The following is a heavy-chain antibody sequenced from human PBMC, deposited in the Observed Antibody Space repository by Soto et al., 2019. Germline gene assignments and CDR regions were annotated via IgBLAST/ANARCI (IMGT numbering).Heavy chain of an antibody. J-gene: IGHJ4*02. V-gene: IGHV1-46*01. CDR2: INPSGGST. CDR3: ARAGATIFDY. CDR1: GYTFTSYY. Sequence: QVQLVQSGAEVKKPGASVKVSCKASGYTFTSYYMHGVRQAPGQGLEWMGIINPSGGSTSHAKKFQGRVTMTRDTSTSTVYMELSSLRSEDTAVYSCARAGATIFDYWGQGTLVTVSS.